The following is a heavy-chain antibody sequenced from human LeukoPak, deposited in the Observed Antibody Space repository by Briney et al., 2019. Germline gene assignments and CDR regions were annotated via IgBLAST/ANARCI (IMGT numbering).Heavy chain of an antibody. V-gene: IGHV3-7*01. D-gene: IGHD3-3*01. CDR1: GFTFSSYW. CDR3: ARESQPLSLQAEITIYMDV. J-gene: IGHJ6*03. CDR2: IKQDGSEK. Sequence: GGSLRLSCAASGFTFSSYWMSWVRQAPGKGLEWVANIKQDGSEKYYVDSVKGRFTISRDNAKNSLYLQMNSLRAEDTAVYYCARESQPLSLQAEITIYMDVWGKGTTVTVSS.